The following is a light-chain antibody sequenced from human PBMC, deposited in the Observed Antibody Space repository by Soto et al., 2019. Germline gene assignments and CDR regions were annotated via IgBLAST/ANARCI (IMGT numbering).Light chain of an antibody. CDR1: SSDVGGYNY. J-gene: IGLJ2*01. V-gene: IGLV2-14*01. Sequence: QSALTQPASVSGSPGQSITISCTGTSSDVGGYNYVSWYQQHPGKAPKLMIYDVTNRPSGVSDRFSGSKSGNTASLTLSGLQAEDEADYYCSSYTITNTLVFGGGTKLTVL. CDR3: SSYTITNTLV. CDR2: DVT.